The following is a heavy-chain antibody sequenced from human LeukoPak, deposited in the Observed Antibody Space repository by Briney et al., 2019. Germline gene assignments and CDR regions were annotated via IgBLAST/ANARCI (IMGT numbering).Heavy chain of an antibody. CDR1: GGSISGGGYD. J-gene: IGHJ5*02. CDR3: ARALVVVPAAILWWFDP. Sequence: SETLSFTGSGSGGSISGGGYDWSWFGQHPGKVLGWIGYIYYSGSTYYNPSLKSRVTISVDTSKNQFSLKLSSVTAADTAVYYCARALVVVPAAILWWFDPWGQGTLVTVSS. V-gene: IGHV4-31*03. D-gene: IGHD2-2*02. CDR2: IYYSGST.